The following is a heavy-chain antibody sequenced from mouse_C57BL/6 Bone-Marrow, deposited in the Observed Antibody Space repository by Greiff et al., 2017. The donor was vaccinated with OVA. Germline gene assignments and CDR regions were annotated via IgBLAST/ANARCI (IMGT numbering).Heavy chain of an antibody. CDR1: DSAVFTIAY. V-gene: IGHV15-2*01. J-gene: IGHJ2*01. CDR2: ILPSIGRT. D-gene: IGHD3-2*02. CDR3: ARGTAHATGTYDYFDY. Sequence: VQLQQSGSELRSPGSSVKLSCKDSDSAVFTIAYMSWVRQKPGHGFEWIGGILPSIGRTNNGEKFEDKATLDADTLSNTAYLELSSLTSEDSAIYYCARGTAHATGTYDYFDYWGQGTTLTVSS.